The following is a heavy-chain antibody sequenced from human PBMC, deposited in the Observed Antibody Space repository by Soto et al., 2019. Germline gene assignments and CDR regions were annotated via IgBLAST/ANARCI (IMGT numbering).Heavy chain of an antibody. V-gene: IGHV3-74*01. CDR1: GFTFSKYW. CDR3: ARDGGRGGDLDY. D-gene: IGHD2-21*02. J-gene: IGHJ4*02. CDR2: IKRDGSSI. Sequence: EVQLVESGGGLVQPGGSLRLSCAAYGFTFSKYWMDLVRQAPGKGLVWVSRIKRDGSSISYADSVTGRVTISRNNAKKTLYRQMNSLRAEDTAVYCCARDGGRGGDLDYWGQGTLVTVSS.